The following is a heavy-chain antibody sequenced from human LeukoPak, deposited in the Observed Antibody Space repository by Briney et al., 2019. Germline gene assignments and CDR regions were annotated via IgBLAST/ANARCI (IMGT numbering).Heavy chain of an antibody. CDR3: ARDRYSSGWSEAFDI. CDR1: GGSISSSSYY. V-gene: IGHV4-39*07. J-gene: IGHJ3*02. CDR2: IYYSGST. Sequence: SETLSLTCTVSGGSISSSSYYWGWIRQPPGKGLEWIGSIYYSGSTYYNPSLKSRVTISVDTSKNQFSLKLSSVTAADTAVYYCARDRYSSGWSEAFDIWGQGTMVTVSS. D-gene: IGHD6-19*01.